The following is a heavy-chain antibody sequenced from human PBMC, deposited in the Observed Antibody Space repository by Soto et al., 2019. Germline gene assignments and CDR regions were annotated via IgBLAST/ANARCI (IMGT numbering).Heavy chain of an antibody. Sequence: ASVKVSCKASGYTFTRSGISWVRQAPGQGPEWMGWISSYNGDTNYAQTFQGRVTMTTDTSTSTAYMELRSLRSEDTAVYYCARDPGAVAGSDAFDIWGQGTMVTVSS. J-gene: IGHJ3*02. CDR2: ISSYNGDT. CDR1: GYTFTRSG. V-gene: IGHV1-18*01. D-gene: IGHD6-19*01. CDR3: ARDPGAVAGSDAFDI.